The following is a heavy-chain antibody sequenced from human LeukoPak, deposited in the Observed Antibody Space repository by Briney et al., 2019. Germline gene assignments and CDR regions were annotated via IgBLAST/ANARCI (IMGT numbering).Heavy chain of an antibody. J-gene: IGHJ4*02. CDR2: ISNDENNK. CDR3: VLGHYGGLFDN. V-gene: IGHV3-30-3*01. D-gene: IGHD4-23*01. CDR1: GFTFTRYD. Sequence: GGSLRLSCAASGFTFTRYDMHWARQAPGKGLEWVAVISNDENNKDYGNSVKGRFTIARDNSKNTLFLQMNSLRVEDTAVYYCVLGHYGGLFDNWGQGALVIVSS.